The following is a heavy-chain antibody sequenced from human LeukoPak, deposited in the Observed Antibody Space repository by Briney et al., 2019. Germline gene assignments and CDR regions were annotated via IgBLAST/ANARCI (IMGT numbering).Heavy chain of an antibody. CDR1: GGSISSYY. CDR3: ARVPYCGGDCYPSLVDY. D-gene: IGHD2-21*02. Sequence: SETLSLTCTVSGGSISSYYWSWIRQPAGKGREWIGRIYTSGSTYYNPSLKSRVTMSVDTSKNHFSLKLSSVTAADTAVYYCARVPYCGGDCYPSLVDYWGQGTLVTVSS. J-gene: IGHJ4*02. CDR2: IYTSGST. V-gene: IGHV4-4*07.